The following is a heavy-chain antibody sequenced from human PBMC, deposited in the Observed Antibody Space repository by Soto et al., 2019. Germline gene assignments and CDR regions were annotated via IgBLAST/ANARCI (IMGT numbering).Heavy chain of an antibody. CDR1: GASISSRDYY. Sequence: PSETLSLTCSVSGASISSRDYYWGWVRQTPGKGLEWIGNIDYNGVTYYNPSLKSRVTVSKDTYKNQFSRKVASVTAADTAIYYCGRVMIGTSRHSDSDYWGQGTQVTVSS. D-gene: IGHD2-2*01. CDR3: GRVMIGTSRHSDSDY. J-gene: IGHJ4*02. V-gene: IGHV4-39*01. CDR2: IDYNGVT.